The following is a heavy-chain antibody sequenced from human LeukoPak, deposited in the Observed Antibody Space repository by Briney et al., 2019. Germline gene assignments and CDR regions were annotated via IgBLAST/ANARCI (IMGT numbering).Heavy chain of an antibody. CDR1: GFTFDAYA. V-gene: IGHV3-20*04. Sequence: GGSLRLSCAASGFTFDAYAMSWVRQAPGKGLERVSGINWNGGRTGYADSVKGRFTISRDNAKNTLYLQMNSLRAEDTAMYYCARGIAVAGTDYWGQGTLVTVSS. D-gene: IGHD6-19*01. CDR3: ARGIAVAGTDY. CDR2: INWNGGRT. J-gene: IGHJ4*02.